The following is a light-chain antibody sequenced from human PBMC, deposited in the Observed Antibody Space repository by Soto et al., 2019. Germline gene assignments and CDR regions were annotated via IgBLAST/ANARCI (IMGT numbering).Light chain of an antibody. CDR1: QSVSSN. J-gene: IGKJ1*01. Sequence: EIGMTQSPATLSVSPWERATLSCRASQSVSSNLAWYQQKPGQAPRLLIYGASTRATGIPARFSGSGSGTEFTLTISSLQSEDFAVYYCQQYNNWPWTFGQGTKVDIK. V-gene: IGKV3-15*01. CDR2: GAS. CDR3: QQYNNWPWT.